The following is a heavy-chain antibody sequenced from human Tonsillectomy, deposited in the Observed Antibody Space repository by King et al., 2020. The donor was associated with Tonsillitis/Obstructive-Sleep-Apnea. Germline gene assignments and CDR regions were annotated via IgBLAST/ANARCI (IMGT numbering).Heavy chain of an antibody. V-gene: IGHV3-23*04. D-gene: IGHD6-19*01. J-gene: IGHJ4*02. CDR2: ISGSGDST. CDR1: GFTFSTYA. CDR3: AKDLRISGWYRLTFDY. Sequence: VQLVESGGGLVQPGGSLRLSCAASGFTFSTYAMNWVRQAPGKGLEWVSSISGSGDSTYYADSVKGRFTISRDNSLDTLYLQMNSLRAEDTAVYYCAKDLRISGWYRLTFDYWGQGTLVTVSS.